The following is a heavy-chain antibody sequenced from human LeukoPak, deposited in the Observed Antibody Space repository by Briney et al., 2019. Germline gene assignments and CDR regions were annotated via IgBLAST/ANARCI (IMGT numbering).Heavy chain of an antibody. Sequence: GGSLRLSCAVSAFTFSSYCMSWVRQTPGKGLEWVANIKQDGSENYYADSVKGRFTISRDYAKNSLYLQMNILRAEDTAVYYCARARSQQWLVPRYWGQGTLVTVSS. J-gene: IGHJ4*02. CDR1: AFTFSSYC. D-gene: IGHD6-19*01. V-gene: IGHV3-7*01. CDR2: IKQDGSEN. CDR3: ARARSQQWLVPRY.